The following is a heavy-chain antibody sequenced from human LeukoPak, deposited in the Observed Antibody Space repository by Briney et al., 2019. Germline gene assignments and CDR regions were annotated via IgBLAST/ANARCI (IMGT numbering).Heavy chain of an antibody. CDR1: GFTFSSSW. CDR3: ARDDWGFDH. CDR2: IKQDGSEL. V-gene: IGHV3-7*05. J-gene: IGHJ4*02. Sequence: GGSLRLSCAASGFTFSSSWMSWVRQSPGRGLEWVANIKQDGSELYYVDSVKGRFTISRDNAKNSLYLQMNSLRAEDTAVYYCARDDWGFDHWGQGTLVTVSS. D-gene: IGHD3-9*01.